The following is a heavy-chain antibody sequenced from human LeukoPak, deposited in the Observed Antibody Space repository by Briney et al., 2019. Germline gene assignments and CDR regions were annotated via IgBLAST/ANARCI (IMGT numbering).Heavy chain of an antibody. CDR2: IYYSGTT. CDR1: GGSISTYY. V-gene: IGHV4-59*12. J-gene: IGHJ2*01. Sequence: SETLSLTCTVSGGSISTYYWSWIRQPPGKGLEWIGYIYYSGTTNYNPSLKSRVTISVDTSKNQFSLKLSSVTAADTAVYYCARDGRYCSSTSCSEGYWYFDLWGRGTLVTVSS. CDR3: ARDGRYCSSTSCSEGYWYFDL. D-gene: IGHD2-2*01.